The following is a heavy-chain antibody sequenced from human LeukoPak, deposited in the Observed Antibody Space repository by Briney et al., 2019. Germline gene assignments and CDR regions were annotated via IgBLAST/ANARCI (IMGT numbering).Heavy chain of an antibody. CDR3: AREKDDHGDPGPLDA. V-gene: IGHV3-74*01. CDR2: IYNDGSTT. Sequence: GGSLRLSCAASGFMFSKSWMHLVRQVPGKGLVWVARIYNDGSTTNYADSVKGRFTISRDNAANTLFLQMSSLRAEDTAVYYCAREKDDHGDPGPLDAWGQGDLVTVSS. J-gene: IGHJ5*02. D-gene: IGHD4-17*01. CDR1: GFMFSKSW.